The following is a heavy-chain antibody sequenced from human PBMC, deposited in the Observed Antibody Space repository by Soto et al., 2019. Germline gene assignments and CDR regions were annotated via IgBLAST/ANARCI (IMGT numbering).Heavy chain of an antibody. CDR3: ARSPFAGSDAFDI. V-gene: IGHV1-45*02. Sequence: KVSCKASGYTFTFRYLHWVRQAPGQALEWMGWITPFKSDTNYAQKFQDRVTITRDRSVSTAYMELSNLRSDDTAMYYCARSPFAGSDAFDIWGQGTMVTVSS. CDR2: ITPFKSDT. CDR1: GYTFTFRY. J-gene: IGHJ3*02. D-gene: IGHD1-1*01.